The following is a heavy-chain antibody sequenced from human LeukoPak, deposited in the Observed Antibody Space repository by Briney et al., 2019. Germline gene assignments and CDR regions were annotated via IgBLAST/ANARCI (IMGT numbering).Heavy chain of an antibody. CDR3: ARLYSSGGNWFDP. D-gene: IGHD6-19*01. CDR1: GYRFLSYW. CDR2: IYPGDSDT. V-gene: IGHV5-51*01. Sequence: GESLKISCKASGYRFLSYWIGWVRQMPGKGLEWMGIIYPGDSDTRYSPSFQGQVTISADKSISTAYLQWSSLKASDTAMYYCARLYSSGGNWFDPWGQGTLVTVSS. J-gene: IGHJ5*02.